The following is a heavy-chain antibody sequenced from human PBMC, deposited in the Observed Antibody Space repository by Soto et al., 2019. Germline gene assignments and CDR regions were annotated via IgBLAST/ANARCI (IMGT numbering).Heavy chain of an antibody. J-gene: IGHJ5*02. CDR2: IYYSGST. CDR3: ARGVAPMVYAIRGAWFDP. D-gene: IGHD2-8*01. CDR1: GGSISSGGYH. Sequence: SETLSLTCTVSGGSISSGGYHWSWIRQHPGKGLEWIGYIYYSGSTYYNPSLKSRVTISVDTSKNQFSLKLSSVTAADTAVYYCARGVAPMVYAIRGAWFDPWGQGTLVTVSS. V-gene: IGHV4-31*03.